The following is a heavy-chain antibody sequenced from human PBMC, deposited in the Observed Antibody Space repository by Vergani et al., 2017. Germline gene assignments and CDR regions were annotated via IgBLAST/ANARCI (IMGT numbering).Heavy chain of an antibody. CDR3: ARDREYQLLWPGAFDI. CDR2: ISGSGGST. V-gene: IGHV3-23*01. CDR1: GFTFSSYA. D-gene: IGHD2-2*01. J-gene: IGHJ3*02. Sequence: EVQLLESGGGLVQPGGSLRLSCAASGFTFSSYAMSWVRQAPGKGLEWVSAISGSGGSTYYADSVKGRFTISRDNSKNTLYLQMNSLRAEDTAVYYCARDREYQLLWPGAFDIWGQGTMVTVSS.